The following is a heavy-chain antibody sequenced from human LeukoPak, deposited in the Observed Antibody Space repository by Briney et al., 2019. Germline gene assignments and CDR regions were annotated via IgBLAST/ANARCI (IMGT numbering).Heavy chain of an antibody. D-gene: IGHD3-22*01. Sequence: ASVKVSCKASGYTFTSYDINWVRQATGQGLEWMGWMNPNSGNTGYAQKFQGRVTMTRSASISTAYMELTSLRSEDTAVYYCARRRRYYDTSGYYPLVDYWGQGTLVTVSS. CDR3: ARRRRYYDTSGYYPLVDY. J-gene: IGHJ4*02. CDR2: MNPNSGNT. V-gene: IGHV1-8*01. CDR1: GYTFTSYD.